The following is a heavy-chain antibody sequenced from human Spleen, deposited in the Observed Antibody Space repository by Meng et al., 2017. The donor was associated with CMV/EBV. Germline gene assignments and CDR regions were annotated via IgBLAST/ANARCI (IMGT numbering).Heavy chain of an antibody. J-gene: IGHJ5*02. D-gene: IGHD2-2*01. CDR1: GASVSSDTHY. CDR3: ARESCSTTSCYNWFDP. V-gene: IGHV4-61*01. CDR2: IYHSGIT. Sequence: GSLRLSCTVSGASVSSDTHYWSWIRQPPGKGLEWIGYIYHSGITTYNPSLKSRVTISVDTSKNQFFLKVNSVTAADTAVYYCARESCSTTSCYNWFDPWGQGTLVTVSS.